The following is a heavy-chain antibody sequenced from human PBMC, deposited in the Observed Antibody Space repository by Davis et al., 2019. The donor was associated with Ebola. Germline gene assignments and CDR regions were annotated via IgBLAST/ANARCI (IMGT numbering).Heavy chain of an antibody. CDR1: GYNFAAYW. D-gene: IGHD2-8*01. Sequence: GESLKISCQTSGYNFAAYWIGWVRQQPGEGLEWMGIIYPGDSDIRYSPSFEGQVTISADRSISTAYLQWSSLEASDSALYYCARPSTSGQGNAFNIWGQGTMVRVSS. CDR3: ARPSTSGQGNAFNI. CDR2: IYPGDSDI. V-gene: IGHV5-51*01. J-gene: IGHJ3*02.